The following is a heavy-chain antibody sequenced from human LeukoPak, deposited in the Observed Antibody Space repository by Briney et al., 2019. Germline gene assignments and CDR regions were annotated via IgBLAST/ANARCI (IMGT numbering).Heavy chain of an antibody. CDR2: MNPNNGNA. V-gene: IGHV1-8*01. Sequence: ASVKVSCKASGYTFTNYDINWVRQATGQGLEWMGWMNPNNGNAGYARKFQDKVTMTRDTSISTAYMELSSLRSDDTAVYYCARGADYCSSTSCYVGWFSYWGQGTLVTVSS. CDR3: ARGADYCSSTSCYVGWFSY. D-gene: IGHD2-2*01. CDR1: GYTFTNYD. J-gene: IGHJ4*02.